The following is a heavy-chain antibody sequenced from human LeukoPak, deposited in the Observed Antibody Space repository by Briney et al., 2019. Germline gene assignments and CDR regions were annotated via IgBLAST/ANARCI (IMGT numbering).Heavy chain of an antibody. CDR3: ARHCYYGSGSPWFDP. V-gene: IGHV4-39*01. CDR2: IYYSGST. J-gene: IGHJ5*02. D-gene: IGHD3-10*01. Sequence: PSETLSLTCTVSGGSISSSSYYWGWIRQPPGKGLEWIGSIYYSGSTYYNPSLKSRVTISVDTSKNQFSLKLSSVTAADTAVYYCARHCYYGSGSPWFDPWGQGTLVTVSS. CDR1: GGSISSSSYY.